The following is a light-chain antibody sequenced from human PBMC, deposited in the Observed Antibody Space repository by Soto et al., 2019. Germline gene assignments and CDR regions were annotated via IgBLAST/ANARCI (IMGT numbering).Light chain of an antibody. V-gene: IGLV7-46*01. CDR2: DTS. CDR1: TGAVTSNHH. CDR3: LLSYNAARV. Sequence: QAVVTQEPSLTGSPGGTVTLPCCSRTGAVTSNHHPYWFQQKAGQAPRTLIYDTSNKHSWTPARFSGSLLGYKAALTRSGAQPEDEAQYYCLLSYNAARVFGGGTQLTVL. J-gene: IGLJ2*01.